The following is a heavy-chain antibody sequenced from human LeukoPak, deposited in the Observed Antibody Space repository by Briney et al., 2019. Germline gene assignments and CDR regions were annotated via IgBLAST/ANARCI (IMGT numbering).Heavy chain of an antibody. CDR3: ARAGHITSEGETAMVFDP. J-gene: IGHJ5*02. CDR1: GGSISSGGYY. CDR2: IYTSGST. D-gene: IGHD5-18*01. V-gene: IGHV4-61*02. Sequence: SQTLSLTCTVSGGSISSGGYYWSWIRQPAGKGLEWIGRIYTSGSTNYNPSLKSRVTISVDTSKNQFSLKLSSVTAADTAVYYCARAGHITSEGETAMVFDPWGQGTLVTVSS.